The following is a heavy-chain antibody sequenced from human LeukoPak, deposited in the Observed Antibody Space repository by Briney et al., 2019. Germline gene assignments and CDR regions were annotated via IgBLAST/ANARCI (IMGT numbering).Heavy chain of an antibody. V-gene: IGHV3-23*01. Sequence: GGSLRLSCAASGFTFSSYAMSWVRQAPGKGLEWASAISGSGGSTYYADSVKGRFTISRDNSKNTLYLQMNSLRAEDTAVYSCATVKWGPVLVVTAHDAFDIWRQGTMVTVSS. CDR1: GFTFSSYA. CDR2: ISGSGGST. J-gene: IGHJ3*02. D-gene: IGHD2-21*02. CDR3: ATVKWGPVLVVTAHDAFDI.